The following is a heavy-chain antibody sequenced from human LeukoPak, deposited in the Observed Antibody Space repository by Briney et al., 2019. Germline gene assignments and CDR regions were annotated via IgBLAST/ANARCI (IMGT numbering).Heavy chain of an antibody. J-gene: IGHJ4*02. CDR1: EFTVSRNY. Sequence: GSLRRSCTASEFTVSRNYMLWVRQAPGKGLEWVSLIFSNGDTHYADSVKGRFTISRDTSKNTVSLQMNSLRVEDTAMYYCTRDQMNYWGQGTLVTVSS. V-gene: IGHV3-53*01. D-gene: IGHD5-24*01. CDR2: IFSNGDT. CDR3: TRDQMNY.